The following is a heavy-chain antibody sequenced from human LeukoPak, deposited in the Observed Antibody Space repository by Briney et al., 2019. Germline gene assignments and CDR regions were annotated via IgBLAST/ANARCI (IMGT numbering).Heavy chain of an antibody. D-gene: IGHD2-2*01. CDR3: SRVVPDGFAGAVDY. CDR2: ITSSSSYI. Sequence: PGGSLRLSCAASGFTFSSYDMHWVRQAPGKGLEWVLYITSSSSYIYYADSVKGRFTISRDNHKNTLYLQMNSMRGEDTAVYYCSRVVPDGFAGAVDYWGQGTLVTVSS. V-gene: IGHV3-21*01. J-gene: IGHJ4*02. CDR1: GFTFSSYD.